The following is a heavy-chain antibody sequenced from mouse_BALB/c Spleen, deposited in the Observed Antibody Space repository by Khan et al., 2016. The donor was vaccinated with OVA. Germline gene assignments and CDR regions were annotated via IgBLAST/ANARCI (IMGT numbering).Heavy chain of an antibody. CDR1: GYTFTNYG. D-gene: IGHD2-14*01. CDR2: INTYTGEP. CDR3: TRAGNYRFDTWFTY. Sequence: QIQLVQSGPELKKPGETVKISCKASGYTFTNYGMNWVKQAPGKGLKWMGWINTYTGEPTYDDDFKGRFAFSLETSASTAYLQINNLKDEDTATYVWTRAGNYRFDTWFTYWGQGTLVAVSA. J-gene: IGHJ3*01. V-gene: IGHV9-3-1*01.